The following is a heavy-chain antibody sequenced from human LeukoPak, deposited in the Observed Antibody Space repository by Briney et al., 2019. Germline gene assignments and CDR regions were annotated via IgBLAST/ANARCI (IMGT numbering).Heavy chain of an antibody. Sequence: GGSLRLSCAASGFTFNNYDMHWVRQAPGKGLEWVTFVRFDGSNKYYADSVKGRFTISRDNSKNTLYLQMNSLRAEDTAVYYCAKDLSQRDYFDYWGQGTLVTVSS. CDR1: GFTFNNYD. J-gene: IGHJ4*02. CDR2: VRFDGSNK. CDR3: AKDLSQRDYFDY. D-gene: IGHD6-25*01. V-gene: IGHV3-30*02.